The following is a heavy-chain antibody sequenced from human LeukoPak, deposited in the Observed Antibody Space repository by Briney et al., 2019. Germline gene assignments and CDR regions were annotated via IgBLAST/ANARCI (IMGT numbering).Heavy chain of an antibody. D-gene: IGHD4-23*01. CDR2: IYYSGST. V-gene: IGHV4-59*07. CDR3: ARFRSGGNWFDP. J-gene: IGHJ5*02. Sequence: SDTLSLTCTVSGGSISSYYWSWIRQPPGKGLEWIGYIYYSGSTNYNPSLKSRVTISVDTSKNQFSLKLSSVTAADTAVYYCARFRSGGNWFDPWGQGTLVTVSS. CDR1: GGSISSYY.